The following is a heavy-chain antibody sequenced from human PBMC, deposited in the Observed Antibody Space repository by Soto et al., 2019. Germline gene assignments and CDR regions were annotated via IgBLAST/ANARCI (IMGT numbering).Heavy chain of an antibody. CDR3: AKDQMYYYDSSSGLGFDY. Sequence: EVQLLESGGGLVQPGGSLRLSCAASGFTFSSYAMSWVRQAPGKGLEWVSAISGSGGSTYYADSVKGRFTISRDNSKNTLYLQMNSLRAEDTAVYYCAKDQMYYYDSSSGLGFDYWGQGTLVTVSS. CDR1: GFTFSSYA. D-gene: IGHD3-22*01. V-gene: IGHV3-23*01. CDR2: ISGSGGST. J-gene: IGHJ4*02.